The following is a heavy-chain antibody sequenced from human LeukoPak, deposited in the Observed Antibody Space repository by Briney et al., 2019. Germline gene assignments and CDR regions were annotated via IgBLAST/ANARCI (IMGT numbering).Heavy chain of an antibody. J-gene: IGHJ4*02. CDR1: GFTISSYA. V-gene: IGHV3-30*04. CDR3: ARHSSYGDFDY. CDR2: ISYDGSNK. Sequence: PGRSLRLSCAASGFTISSYAMHWVRQAPGKGLEWVAVISYDGSNKYYADSVEGRFTISRDNSKNTLYLQMNSLRAEDTAVYYCARHSSYGDFDYWGQGTLVTVSS. D-gene: IGHD4-17*01.